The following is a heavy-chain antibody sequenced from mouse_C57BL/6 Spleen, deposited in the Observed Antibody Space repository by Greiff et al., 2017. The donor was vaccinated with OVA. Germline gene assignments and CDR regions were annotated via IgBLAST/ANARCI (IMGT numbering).Heavy chain of an antibody. Sequence: QVQLQQPGAELVKPGASVKLSCKASGYTFTSYWMHWVKQRPGQGLEWIGMIHPNSGSTNYNEKFKSMATLTVDKSSSTAYMQLSSLTSEDSAVYYCARSCYGNYGYAMDYWGQGTSVTVSS. V-gene: IGHV1-64*01. CDR1: GYTFTSYW. D-gene: IGHD2-10*01. CDR2: IHPNSGST. J-gene: IGHJ4*01. CDR3: ARSCYGNYGYAMDY.